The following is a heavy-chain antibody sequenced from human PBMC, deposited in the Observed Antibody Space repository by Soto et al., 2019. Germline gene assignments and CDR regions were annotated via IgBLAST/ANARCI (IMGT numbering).Heavy chain of an antibody. D-gene: IGHD1-1*01. V-gene: IGHV5-51*01. CDR2: IYPGDSDT. CDR1: GYSFTSYW. CDR3: ARQVPNWNDVHDAFDI. Sequence: PGESLTISCKGSGYSFTSYWIGWVRQMPGKGLEWMGIIYPGDSDTRYSPSFQGQVTISADKSISTAYLQWSSLKASDTAMYYCARQVPNWNDVHDAFDIWGQGTMVTVSS. J-gene: IGHJ3*02.